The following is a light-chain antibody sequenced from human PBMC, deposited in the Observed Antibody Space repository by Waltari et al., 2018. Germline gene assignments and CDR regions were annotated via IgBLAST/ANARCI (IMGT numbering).Light chain of an antibody. V-gene: IGKV1-16*01. J-gene: IGKJ1*01. CDR1: QGINNY. Sequence: DIQMTQSPSSLSASVGDTVTITCRASQGINNYLVWYQQKPEKAPKPLIYNNSKLESGVAARFSGSRSGTDFTRTISSLQPEDFATYYRQKQNSDPWTSGQGTKVEIK. CDR2: NNS. CDR3: QKQNSDPWT.